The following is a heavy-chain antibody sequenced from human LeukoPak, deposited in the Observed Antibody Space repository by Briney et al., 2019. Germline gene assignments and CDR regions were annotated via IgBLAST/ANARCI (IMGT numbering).Heavy chain of an antibody. CDR1: GGSFRTYY. CDR3: ARGGFYCGGDCYVDY. J-gene: IGHJ4*02. V-gene: IGHV4-34*01. Sequence: PETLSLTCAVYGGSFRTYYWSWIREPLEKGLEWIGEINHSGGTNYNPSLKGRVSISVDTAKTQFSLKLSSVTAADAAVYYCARGGFYCGGDCYVDYWGQGTLVTVSS. D-gene: IGHD2-21*02. CDR2: INHSGGT.